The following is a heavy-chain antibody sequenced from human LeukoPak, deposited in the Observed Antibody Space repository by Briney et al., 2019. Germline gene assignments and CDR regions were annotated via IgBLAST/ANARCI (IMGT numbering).Heavy chain of an antibody. V-gene: IGHV4-59*01. J-gene: IGHJ4*02. CDR3: ARGGYSGSHFDY. CDR2: IYYSGST. Sequence: PSETLSLTCTVSGGSISSYYWSWIRQPPGKGLEWFGYIYYSGSTNYNPSLKSRVTISVDTSKNQFSLKLSSVTAADTAVYYCARGGYSGSHFDYWGQGTLVTVSS. D-gene: IGHD1-26*01. CDR1: GGSISSYY.